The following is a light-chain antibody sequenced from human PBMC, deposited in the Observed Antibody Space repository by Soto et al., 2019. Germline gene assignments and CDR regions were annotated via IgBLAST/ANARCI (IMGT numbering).Light chain of an antibody. J-gene: IGLJ1*01. CDR1: SSDVGGYNY. Sequence: QSVLTQPASVSGSPGQSITISCTGTSSDVGGYNYVAWYQHHPGKAPKLMIYEVSNRPSGVSNRFSGSRSGNTASLTISGLQAEDEADYYCSSYTTSGNIVDVFGTGTKLTVL. CDR2: EVS. CDR3: SSYTTSGNIVDV. V-gene: IGLV2-14*01.